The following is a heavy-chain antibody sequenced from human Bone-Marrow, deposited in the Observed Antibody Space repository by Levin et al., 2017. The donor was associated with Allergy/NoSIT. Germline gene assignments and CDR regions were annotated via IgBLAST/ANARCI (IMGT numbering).Heavy chain of an antibody. V-gene: IGHV3-21*01. CDR2: ITSYSDYI. J-gene: IGHJ5*02. D-gene: IGHD4-17*01. CDR3: ARGHGDYSSNWFGP. CDR1: GFSFHSYA. Sequence: GGSLRLSCTASGFSFHSYAMTWVRQAPGKGLEWVASITSYSDYIEYADAVKGRFTISRDNAMSSVFLQMNSLRVEDTAVYYCARGHGDYSSNWFGPWGPGILVTVS.